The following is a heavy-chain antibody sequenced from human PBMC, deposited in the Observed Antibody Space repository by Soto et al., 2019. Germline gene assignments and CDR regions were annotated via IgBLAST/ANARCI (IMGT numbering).Heavy chain of an antibody. D-gene: IGHD4-17*01. Sequence: QVQLQESGPGLVKPSGTLSLTCAVSGGSISSEIWWSWVRQPPGKGLEWIGEIHHSGSTSYNPSLESRVTISVDKSNNQFPLNLNSVTAADTAVYYCARAATVTSHPFEYWGQGTLVTVSS. V-gene: IGHV4-4*02. CDR1: GGSISSEIW. CDR3: ARAATVTSHPFEY. CDR2: IHHSGST. J-gene: IGHJ4*02.